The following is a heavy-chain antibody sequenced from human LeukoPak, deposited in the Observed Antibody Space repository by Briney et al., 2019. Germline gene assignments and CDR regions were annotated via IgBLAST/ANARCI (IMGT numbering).Heavy chain of an antibody. D-gene: IGHD2-15*01. CDR2: IIPILGIA. Sequence: ASVKVSCKASGGTFSSYAISWVRQAPGQGLEWMGRIIPILGIANYAQKFQGRVTITADKSTSTAYMELSSLRSEDTAVYYCATLGYCSGGSCYSKLKRSDYWGQGTLVTVSS. CDR3: ATLGYCSGGSCYSKLKRSDY. CDR1: GGTFSSYA. J-gene: IGHJ4*02. V-gene: IGHV1-69*04.